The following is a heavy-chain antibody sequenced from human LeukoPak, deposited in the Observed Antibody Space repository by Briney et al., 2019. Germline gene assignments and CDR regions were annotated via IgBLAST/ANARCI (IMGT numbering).Heavy chain of an antibody. D-gene: IGHD3-22*01. CDR1: GFTFSTYW. J-gene: IGHJ1*01. CDR2: IKSDGST. CDR3: ARAPSEIGGYYPEYFRH. Sequence: PGASLRLSCAASGFTFSTYWMHWVRQAPGKGLVWVSRIKSDGSTNYADSVKGRFTISRDNAKNTLSLQMNSLRPEDTGVYYCARAPSEIGGYYPEYFRHWGQGTLVTVSS. V-gene: IGHV3-74*01.